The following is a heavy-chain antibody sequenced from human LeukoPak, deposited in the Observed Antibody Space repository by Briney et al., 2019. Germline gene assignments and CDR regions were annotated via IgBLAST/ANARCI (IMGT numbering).Heavy chain of an antibody. CDR2: ISGRGRYI. V-gene: IGHV3-21*06. D-gene: IGHD2-21*02. Sequence: PGGSLRLSCAASGITFSAYTMDWVRQAPGKGLEWVSSISGRGRYIFYADSGKGRFTISRDNAKNLLYLQMNSLRAEDTAVYYCARGSEVVTAPQYCFAYWGQGTLVTVSS. J-gene: IGHJ4*02. CDR1: GITFSAYT. CDR3: ARGSEVVTAPQYCFAY.